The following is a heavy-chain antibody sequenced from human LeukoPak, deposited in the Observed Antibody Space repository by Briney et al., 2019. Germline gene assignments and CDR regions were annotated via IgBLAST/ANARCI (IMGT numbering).Heavy chain of an antibody. V-gene: IGHV3-30*12. CDR1: GFTFSSYG. CDR2: IQFDGTKT. J-gene: IGHJ4*02. D-gene: IGHD5-18*01. Sequence: GTSLKLSCATSGFTFSSYGMHWVRLAPGKGLEWVAAIQFDGTKTYYADSVKGRSTISRDDSKNTVYLQMNSLRAEDTAVYYCSRDLSYGSLDSWGQGTLLTVSS. CDR3: SRDLSYGSLDS.